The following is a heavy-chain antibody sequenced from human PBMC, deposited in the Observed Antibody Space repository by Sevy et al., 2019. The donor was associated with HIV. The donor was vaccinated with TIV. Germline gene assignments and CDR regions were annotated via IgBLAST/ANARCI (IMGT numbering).Heavy chain of an antibody. V-gene: IGHV4-59*08. D-gene: IGHD3-10*01. CDR1: GGSIHTYH. CDR3: ARVDWDLGHYYSMDV. J-gene: IGHJ6*04. Sequence: SETLSLTCTVSGGSIHTYHWSWIRQPPGKGLEWVGYVYFTGSTNYNPSPKSRVTISVDTAKDQFFLKLSSVTAADTAVYYCARVDWDLGHYYSMDVWGKGTPVTVSS. CDR2: VYFTGST.